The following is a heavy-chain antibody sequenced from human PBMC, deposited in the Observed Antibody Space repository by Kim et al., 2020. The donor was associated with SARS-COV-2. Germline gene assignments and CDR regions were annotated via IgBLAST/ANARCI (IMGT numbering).Heavy chain of an antibody. V-gene: IGHV3-74*01. CDR1: GFTFSSYW. J-gene: IGHJ4*02. CDR2: INSDGSST. Sequence: GGSLRLSCAASGFTFSSYWMHWVRQAPGKGLVWVSRINSDGSSTSYADSVKGRFTISRDNAKNTLYLQMNSLRAEDTAVYYCARDYYDYDYVWGSYRHFDYWGQGTLVTVSS. D-gene: IGHD3-16*02. CDR3: ARDYYDYDYVWGSYRHFDY.